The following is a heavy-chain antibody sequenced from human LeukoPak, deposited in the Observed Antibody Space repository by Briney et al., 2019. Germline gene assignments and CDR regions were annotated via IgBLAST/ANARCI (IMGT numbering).Heavy chain of an antibody. J-gene: IGHJ4*02. Sequence: GESLKISCNGSGYXFTNYWICWVRQMPGKGLVWMGIIYPGDSDTRYIPSLQGQVTISADKSINTAYLQWTSLKASDTAMYYCARRVDSYWFFDYWGQGTLVTVSS. CDR2: IYPGDSDT. V-gene: IGHV5-51*01. CDR1: GYXFTNYW. CDR3: ARRVDSYWFFDY. D-gene: IGHD1-26*01.